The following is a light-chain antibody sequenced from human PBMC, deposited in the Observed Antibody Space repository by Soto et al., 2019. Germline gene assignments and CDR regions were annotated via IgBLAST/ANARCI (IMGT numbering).Light chain of an antibody. V-gene: IGLV2-8*01. CDR3: SSYAGSSNV. CDR2: EVN. CDR1: SSDVGGYNY. Sequence: QSALTRPASACVSPGQSVAISCTGTSSDVGGYNYVSWYQQHPGKAPKLMIYEVNKRPSGVPDRFSGSKSGNTASLTVSGLQAEDEADYYCSSYAGSSNVFGTGTKVTVL. J-gene: IGLJ1*01.